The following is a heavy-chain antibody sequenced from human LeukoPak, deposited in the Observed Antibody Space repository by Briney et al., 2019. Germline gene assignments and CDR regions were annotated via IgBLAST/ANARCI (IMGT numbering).Heavy chain of an antibody. CDR1: GYTFTNYG. D-gene: IGHD2-15*01. J-gene: IGHJ4*02. Sequence: ASVKVSCKAFGYTFTNYGISWVRQAPGQGLEWMGWISGYNGNTNYAQKLQGRVTMTTDTSTSTAYMELRSLRSDDTAVYYCARRSYCSGGSCYEDDWGQGTLVTVSS. V-gene: IGHV1-18*01. CDR3: ARRSYCSGGSCYEDD. CDR2: ISGYNGNT.